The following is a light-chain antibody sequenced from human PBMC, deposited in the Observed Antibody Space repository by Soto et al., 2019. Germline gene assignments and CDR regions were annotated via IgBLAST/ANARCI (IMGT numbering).Light chain of an antibody. Sequence: EIGLTKSPGTLSLSPGERATLSCMASHSVSSMYLACYQQKPGPSPRLLIEGASSSATGIPDRFSGSGSGTDFTLTISRLEPEDFAVYYCQQYGSSPPITFGQGTRLEIK. CDR3: QQYGSSPPIT. CDR1: HSVSSMY. J-gene: IGKJ5*01. CDR2: GAS. V-gene: IGKV3-20*01.